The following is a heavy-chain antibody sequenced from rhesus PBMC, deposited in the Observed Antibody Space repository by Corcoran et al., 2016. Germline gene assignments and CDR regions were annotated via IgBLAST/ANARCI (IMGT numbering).Heavy chain of an antibody. D-gene: IGHD6-25*01. Sequence: QVQLQESGPGVVKPSETLSLTCAVSGYSISSGYDCSWIRQPPVKGLEWIGVIYSSSGSTNYNPTLKNRVTMSKDTSKTQFSLKMSSVTCADTDVYYCARHRTESGSWFDYWGQGVLVTVSS. CDR3: ARHRTESGSWFDY. CDR1: GYSISSGYD. CDR2: IYSSSGST. J-gene: IGHJ4*01. V-gene: IGHV4-76*01.